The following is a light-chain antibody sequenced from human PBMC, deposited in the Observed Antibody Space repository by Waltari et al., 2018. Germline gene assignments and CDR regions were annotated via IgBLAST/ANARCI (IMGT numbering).Light chain of an antibody. CDR3: QHYNTYSRSIT. CDR1: QSISSW. V-gene: IGKV1-5*03. J-gene: IGKJ5*01. Sequence: DIQITQSPSTLSASVGARVTIACRASQSISSWLAWYQQKPGKAPKLLIYKASTLESGVPSRFSGSGSGTEFTLTISSLQPDDFATYYCQHYNTYSRSITFGQGTRLEIQ. CDR2: KAS.